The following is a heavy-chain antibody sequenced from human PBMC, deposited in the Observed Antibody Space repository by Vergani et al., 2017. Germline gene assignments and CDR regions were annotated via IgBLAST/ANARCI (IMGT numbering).Heavy chain of an antibody. V-gene: IGHV4-38-2*02. J-gene: IGHJ3*02. CDR3: ARQFWVSQGVGAFET. Sequence: QVQLQESGPGLVKPSETLSLTCSVSGYSISRGYYWGWIRQPPGKGLEGIATVFHSGRAYYNPSLRRRVTISVETSKNQSSLRLTTLTAADTAVYYCARQFWVSQGVGAFETWGRGTEVSVSS. CDR1: GYSISRGYY. CDR2: VFHSGRA. D-gene: IGHD3-16*01.